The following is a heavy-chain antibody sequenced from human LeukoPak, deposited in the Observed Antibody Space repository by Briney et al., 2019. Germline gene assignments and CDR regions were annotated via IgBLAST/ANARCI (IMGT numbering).Heavy chain of an antibody. CDR2: INAGNGNT. CDR1: GHTFTSYA. Sequence: ASVKVSCKASGHTFTSYAMHWVRQAPGQRLEWMGWINAGNGNTKYSQKFQGRVTITRDTSASTAYMELSSLRSEDTAVYYCARDIVATLGYYYYGMDVWGQGTTVTVSS. D-gene: IGHD5-12*01. J-gene: IGHJ6*02. V-gene: IGHV1-3*01. CDR3: ARDIVATLGYYYYGMDV.